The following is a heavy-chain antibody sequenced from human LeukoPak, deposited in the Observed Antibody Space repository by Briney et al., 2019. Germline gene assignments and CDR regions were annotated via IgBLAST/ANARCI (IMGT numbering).Heavy chain of an antibody. Sequence: PSETLSLTCTVSGDSISSYYWSWIRQPPGKGLEWIGYIYYSGSTNNNPSLKGRVTISVDTSKNQFSLKLSSVTAADTAVYYCARSSSRPYYFDYWGQGTLVTVSS. D-gene: IGHD6-13*01. V-gene: IGHV4-59*01. CDR1: GDSISSYY. CDR2: IYYSGST. J-gene: IGHJ4*02. CDR3: ARSSSRPYYFDY.